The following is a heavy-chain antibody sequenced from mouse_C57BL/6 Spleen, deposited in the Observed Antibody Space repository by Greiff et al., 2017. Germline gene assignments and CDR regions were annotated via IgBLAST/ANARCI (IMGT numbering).Heavy chain of an antibody. CDR2: INPNNGNT. CDR1: GYSFTDYN. D-gene: IGHD1-1*01. V-gene: IGHV1-39*01. J-gene: IGHJ2*01. Sequence: VQLKESGPELVKPGASVKISCKASGYSFTDYNMNWVKQSHGKSLEWIGVINPNNGNTSYNQKFKGKATFTVDQSSSTAYMQLNSLTSEDSAVYYCAREGDYGMGFDYWGQGTTLTVSS. CDR3: AREGDYGMGFDY.